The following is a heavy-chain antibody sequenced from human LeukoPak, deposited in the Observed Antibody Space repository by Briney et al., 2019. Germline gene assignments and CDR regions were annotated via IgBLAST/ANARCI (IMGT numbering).Heavy chain of an antibody. Sequence: PSETLSLTCTVSGGSISSYYWSWIRQPPGKGLEWIGYIYYSGSTNYNPSLKSRVTISVDTSKNQFSLKLSSVTAADTAVYYCARQDEYSSSYYFDYWGQGTLVTVSS. CDR2: IYYSGST. J-gene: IGHJ4*02. CDR1: GGSISSYY. CDR3: ARQDEYSSSYYFDY. D-gene: IGHD6-6*01. V-gene: IGHV4-59*08.